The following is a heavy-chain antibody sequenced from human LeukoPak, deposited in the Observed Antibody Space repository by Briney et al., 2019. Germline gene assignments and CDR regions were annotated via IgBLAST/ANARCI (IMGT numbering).Heavy chain of an antibody. V-gene: IGHV4-38-2*02. Sequence: SETLSLTCTVSGYSISSGYYWGWIRQPPGKGLEWIGSGSTYYNPSLKSRVTILVDMSKNQVSLKLSSVTAADTAVYYCARHRHDSSGYYGAKYYYMDVWGNGTTVTVSS. CDR2: SGST. CDR1: GYSISSGYY. D-gene: IGHD3-22*01. J-gene: IGHJ6*03. CDR3: ARHRHDSSGYYGAKYYYMDV.